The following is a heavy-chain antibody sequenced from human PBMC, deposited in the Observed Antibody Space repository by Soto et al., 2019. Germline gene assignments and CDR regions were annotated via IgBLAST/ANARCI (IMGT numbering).Heavy chain of an antibody. CDR2: IYYSGST. D-gene: IGHD3-3*01. J-gene: IGHJ4*02. V-gene: IGHV4-39*01. CDR1: GGSISSSSYY. CDR3: AINRDAGLRFLEWLFDY. Sequence: PSETLSLTCTVSGGSISSSSYYWGWIRQPPGKGLEWIGSIYYSGSTYYNPSLKSRVTISVDTSKNQFSLKLSSVTAADTAVYYCAINRDAGLRFLEWLFDYWGQGTLVTVSS.